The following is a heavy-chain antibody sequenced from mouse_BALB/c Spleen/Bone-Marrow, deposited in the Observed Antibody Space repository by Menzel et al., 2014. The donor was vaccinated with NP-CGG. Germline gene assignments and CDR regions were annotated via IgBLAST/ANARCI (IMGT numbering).Heavy chain of an antibody. J-gene: IGHJ4*01. CDR1: GYTFGGYW. CDR3: ARDGYSSLAMDY. CDR2: ILPGSTST. V-gene: IGHV1-9*01. D-gene: IGHD2-3*01. Sequence: VKLVESGAELMKPGASVKISCKTTGYTFGGYWIEWVKQRPGHGLEWIGEILPGSTSTNYNEKFKDKATFTADTSSNTAYMQLSSLTSEDSAVYYCARDGYSSLAMDYWGQGTSVTVSS.